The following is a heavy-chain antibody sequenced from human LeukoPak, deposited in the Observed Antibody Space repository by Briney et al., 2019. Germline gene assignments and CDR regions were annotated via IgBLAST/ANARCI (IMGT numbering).Heavy chain of an antibody. J-gene: IGHJ6*03. CDR3: ARILDYYYYMDV. CDR2: ISSSGSTT. Sequence: GGSLRLSCAASGFTFSDYYMSWIRQAPGKGLEWVSYISSSGSTTYYADSVKGRFTISRDNAKNSLYLQMNSLRAEDTAVYYCARILDYYYYMDVWGKGTTVTVSS. CDR1: GFTFSDYY. V-gene: IGHV3-11*01.